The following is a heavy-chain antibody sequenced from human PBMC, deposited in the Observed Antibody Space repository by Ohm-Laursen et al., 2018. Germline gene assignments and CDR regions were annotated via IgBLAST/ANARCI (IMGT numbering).Heavy chain of an antibody. CDR3: ATFNGDSSGYYLIGAFDI. D-gene: IGHD3-22*01. CDR1: GYTLTELS. CDR2: FDPEDGET. Sequence: SVKVSCKVSGYTLTELSMHWVRQAPGKGLEWMGGFDPEDGETIYAQKFQGRVTMTEDTSTDTAYMELSSLRSEDTAVYYCATFNGDSSGYYLIGAFDIWGQGTMVTVSS. V-gene: IGHV1-24*01. J-gene: IGHJ3*02.